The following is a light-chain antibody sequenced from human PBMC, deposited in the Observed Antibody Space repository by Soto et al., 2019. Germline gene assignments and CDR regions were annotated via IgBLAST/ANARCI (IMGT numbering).Light chain of an antibody. V-gene: IGKV1-39*01. CDR3: QQSYSTPPYT. Sequence: DIQMTQSPSSLSASVGDRVTITCRASQPIDTYLNWYQQKPGNAPKLLISGASNLRDGVPARFNGGGSGTDFTLTIAILQPEDSATYFCQQSYSTPPYTFGQGTKVEIK. J-gene: IGKJ2*01. CDR1: QPIDTY. CDR2: GAS.